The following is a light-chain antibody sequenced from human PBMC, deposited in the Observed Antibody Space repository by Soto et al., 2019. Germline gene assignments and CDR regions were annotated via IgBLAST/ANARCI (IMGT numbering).Light chain of an antibody. CDR3: GTWDSSLSTVV. V-gene: IGLV1-51*01. J-gene: IGLJ2*01. CDR1: SSNIGNNY. CDR2: DSD. Sequence: QSVLMQPPSVSAAPGQKVTISCSGSSSNIGNNYVSWYQQLPGTAPKLLIYDSDKRPSGTPDRFSGSKSGTSATLGITGLQTGDEADYYCGTWDSSLSTVVFGGGTKLTVL.